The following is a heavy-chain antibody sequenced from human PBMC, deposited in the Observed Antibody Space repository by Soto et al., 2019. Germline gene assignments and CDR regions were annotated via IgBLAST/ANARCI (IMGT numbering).Heavy chain of an antibody. D-gene: IGHD6-19*01. Sequence: ASVKVSCKASGYTFTSYGISWVRQAPGQGLEWMGWISAYNQNTIYAQKFQGRVTMTTDTSTSTSYLELGSLRSDDTAVYYCGRESSGSGWSFDFWGQGSLVTVSS. CDR2: ISAYNQNT. CDR1: GYTFTSYG. J-gene: IGHJ4*02. V-gene: IGHV1-18*04. CDR3: GRESSGSGWSFDF.